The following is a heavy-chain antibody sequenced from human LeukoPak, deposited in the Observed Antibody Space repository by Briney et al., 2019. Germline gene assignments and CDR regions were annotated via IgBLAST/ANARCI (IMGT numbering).Heavy chain of an antibody. Sequence: PSEILSLTCAVYGGSFSGYYWSWIRQPPGKGLEWIGEINHSGSTNYNPSLKSRVTISVDTSKNQFSLKLSSVTAADTAVYYCARAPPLRGYSYGPPQTFDYWGQGTLVTVSS. V-gene: IGHV4-34*01. J-gene: IGHJ4*02. CDR1: GGSFSGYY. CDR2: INHSGST. CDR3: ARAPPLRGYSYGPPQTFDY. D-gene: IGHD5-18*01.